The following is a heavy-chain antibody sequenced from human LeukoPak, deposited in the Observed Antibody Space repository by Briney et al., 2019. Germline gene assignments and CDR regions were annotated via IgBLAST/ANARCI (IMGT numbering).Heavy chain of an antibody. CDR1: GFTFSSYG. D-gene: IGHD2-15*01. J-gene: IGHJ3*01. V-gene: IGHV3-33*01. Sequence: PGRSLRLSCAASGFTFSSYGMHWVRQAPGKGLEWVSLIYYDGSNKFYADSVQGGFTISREDSKKKVFLQMNSLRAEDTAVYYCARGGIYCSFVSCGDAFDVWGQGAMVTVSS. CDR2: IYYDGSNK. CDR3: ARGGIYCSFVSCGDAFDV.